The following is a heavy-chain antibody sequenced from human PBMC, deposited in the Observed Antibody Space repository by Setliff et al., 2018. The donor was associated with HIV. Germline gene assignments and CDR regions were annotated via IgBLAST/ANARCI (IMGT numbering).Heavy chain of an antibody. Sequence: AASVKVSCKASGGTLSGYAISWVRQAPGQGLELMGGIIPIFGTASYAQKFQGRVTITADESTSTAYMELSSLRSEDTAVYYCARGEKRFLEWLPLDYYYYYYMDVWGKGITVTVSS. V-gene: IGHV1-69*13. D-gene: IGHD3-3*01. CDR2: IIPIFGTA. J-gene: IGHJ6*03. CDR1: GGTLSGYA. CDR3: ARGEKRFLEWLPLDYYYYYYMDV.